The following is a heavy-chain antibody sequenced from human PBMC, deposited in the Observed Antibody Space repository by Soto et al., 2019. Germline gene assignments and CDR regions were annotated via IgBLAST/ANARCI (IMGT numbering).Heavy chain of an antibody. CDR3: ARDQGYYYGSGSYDYYYGMDV. CDR1: RGTFSSYA. Sequence: QVQLVQSGAEVKKPGSSVKVSCKASRGTFSSYAISWVRQAPGQGLEWMGGIIPIFGTANYAQKFQGRVTITADESTSTAYMELSSLRSEVTAVYYCARDQGYYYGSGSYDYYYGMDVWGRGTTVTVSS. J-gene: IGHJ6*02. D-gene: IGHD3-10*01. CDR2: IIPIFGTA. V-gene: IGHV1-69*01.